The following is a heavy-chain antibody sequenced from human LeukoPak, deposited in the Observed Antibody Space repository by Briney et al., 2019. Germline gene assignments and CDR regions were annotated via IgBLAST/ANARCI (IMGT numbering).Heavy chain of an antibody. CDR2: INPNSGGT. Sequence: ASVKVSCKASGYTFTGYYMHWVRQAPGQGLEWMGWINPNSGGTSYAQKFQGRVTMTRDMSTSTVYMELSSLRSEDTAVYYCARGETIAVAGINYWGQGTLVTVSS. D-gene: IGHD6-19*01. V-gene: IGHV1-2*02. CDR3: ARGETIAVAGINY. J-gene: IGHJ4*02. CDR1: GYTFTGYY.